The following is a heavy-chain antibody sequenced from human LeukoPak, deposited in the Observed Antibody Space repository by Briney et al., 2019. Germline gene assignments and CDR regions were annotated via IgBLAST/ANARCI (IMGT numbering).Heavy chain of an antibody. CDR2: ISSSGSTI. D-gene: IGHD3-22*01. J-gene: IGHJ4*02. CDR1: GFTFSSYE. CDR3: ARGMEEDYYDSSGYYPPHFDY. V-gene: IGHV3-48*03. Sequence: GGSLRLSCAASGFTFSSYEMNWVRQAPGKGLEWVSYISSSGSTIYYADSVKGRFTISRDNAKNSLYLQMNSLRAEDTAVYYCARGMEEDYYDSSGYYPPHFDYWGQGTLVTVSS.